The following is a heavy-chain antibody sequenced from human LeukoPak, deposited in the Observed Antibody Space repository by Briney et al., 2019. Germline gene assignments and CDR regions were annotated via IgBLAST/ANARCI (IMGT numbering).Heavy chain of an antibody. CDR1: GGSISSSNW. V-gene: IGHV4-4*01. D-gene: IGHD2-2*01. CDR3: AREIVVVPAAHNWFDP. Sequence: PSGTLSLTCAVSGGSISSSNWWSWVRQPPGKGLEWIGYIYYSGSTNYNPSLKSRVTISVDTSKNQFSLKLSSVTAADTAVYCCAREIVVVPAAHNWFDPWGQGTLVTVSS. J-gene: IGHJ5*02. CDR2: IYYSGST.